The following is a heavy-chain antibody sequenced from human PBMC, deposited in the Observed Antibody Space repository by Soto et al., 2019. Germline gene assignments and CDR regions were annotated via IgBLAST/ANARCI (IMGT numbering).Heavy chain of an antibody. Sequence: ASVKVSCKASGYTFTSYGISWVRQAPGQGLEWMGWISAYNGNTNYAQKLQGRVTMTTDTSTSTAYMELRSLRSDDTAVYYCARDPSSGLWSGHSNWFAPWGQGTLVTVSS. D-gene: IGHD3-3*01. CDR3: ARDPSSGLWSGHSNWFAP. V-gene: IGHV1-18*01. J-gene: IGHJ5*02. CDR2: ISAYNGNT. CDR1: GYTFTSYG.